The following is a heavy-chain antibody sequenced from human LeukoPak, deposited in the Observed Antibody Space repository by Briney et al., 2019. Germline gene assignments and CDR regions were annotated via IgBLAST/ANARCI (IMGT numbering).Heavy chain of an antibody. J-gene: IGHJ4*02. V-gene: IGHV3-9*01. D-gene: IGHD3-9*01. CDR3: AKGRHYDILTGYSDY. CDR2: ISWNSGSI. CDR1: GFTFDDYA. Sequence: SLRLSCAASGFTFDDYAMHWVRQAPGKGLEWVSGISWNSGSIGYADSVKGRFTISRDNAKNSLYLQMNSLRAEDTALYYCAKGRHYDILTGYSDYWGQGTLVTVSS.